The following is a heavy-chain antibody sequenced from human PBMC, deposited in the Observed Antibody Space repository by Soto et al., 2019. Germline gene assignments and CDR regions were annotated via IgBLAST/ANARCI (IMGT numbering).Heavy chain of an antibody. CDR2: ISAYNGNT. CDR1: GYTFTSYG. Sequence: GASVKVSCKASGYTFTSYGISWVRQAPGQGLEWMGLISAYNGNTNYAQKLQGRVTMTTDTSTSTAYMELSSLRSEDTAVYYCARGLPTVNYYYYMDVWGKGTTVTVSS. V-gene: IGHV1-18*01. J-gene: IGHJ6*03. D-gene: IGHD4-17*01. CDR3: ARGLPTVNYYYYMDV.